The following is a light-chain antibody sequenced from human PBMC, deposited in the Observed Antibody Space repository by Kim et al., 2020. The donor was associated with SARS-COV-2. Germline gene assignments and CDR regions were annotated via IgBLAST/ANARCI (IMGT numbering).Light chain of an antibody. V-gene: IGLV2-14*03. CDR1: ISDIGTYNY. CDR2: DVS. J-gene: IGLJ2*01. CDR3: SSYSASNTLVL. Sequence: QSITISCTGSISDIGTYNYVSWYQQHPGKAPKFILFDVSNRPSGVSSRFSGSKSGNTASLTISGLQAEDEGDYYCSSYSASNTLVLFGGGTQLTVL.